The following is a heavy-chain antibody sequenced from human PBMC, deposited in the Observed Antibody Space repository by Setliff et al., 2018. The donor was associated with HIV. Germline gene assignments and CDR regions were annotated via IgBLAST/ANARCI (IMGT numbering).Heavy chain of an antibody. V-gene: IGHV4-34*01. CDR1: GESVSGYY. D-gene: IGHD1-26*01. CDR3: ARRTFGSGRIDP. CDR2: INHSGST. J-gene: IGHJ5*02. Sequence: SETLSLTCAVYGESVSGYYWSWIRQPPGKGLEWIGEINHSGSTNYNPSLKSRVTISVDTSKSQFSLKLSSVTAADTAVYYCARRTFGSGRIDPWGQGTLVTVSS.